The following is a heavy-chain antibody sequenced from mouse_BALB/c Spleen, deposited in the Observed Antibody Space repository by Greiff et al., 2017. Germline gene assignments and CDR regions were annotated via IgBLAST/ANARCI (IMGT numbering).Heavy chain of an antibody. V-gene: IGHV7-3*02. D-gene: IGHD2-4*01. CDR2: IRNKANGYTT. Sequence: EVKLQESGGGLVQPGGSLRLSCATSGFTFTDYYMSWVRQPPGKALEWLGFIRNKANGYTTEYSASVKGRFTISRDNSQSILYLQMNTLRAEDSATYYCAVDITMITPLAYWGQGTLVTVSA. CDR1: GFTFTDYY. CDR3: AVDITMITPLAY. J-gene: IGHJ3*01.